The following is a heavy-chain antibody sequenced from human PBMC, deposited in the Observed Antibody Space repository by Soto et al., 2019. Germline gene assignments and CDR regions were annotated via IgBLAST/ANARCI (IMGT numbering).Heavy chain of an antibody. CDR2: IYYSGST. J-gene: IGHJ4*02. CDR3: AREDFRAVTPDY. CDR1: VGSVSRGDSY. V-gene: IGHV4-30-4*01. Sequence: QVQLQESGPGLVKLSQTLSLTCTVSVGSVSRGDSYWGWIRQPPGKGRGWIGYIYYSGSTYYNPSLKSRVTISVHTSKNQFSLKLSSVTAADTAVYYCAREDFRAVTPDYWGQGTLVTVSS. D-gene: IGHD4-17*01.